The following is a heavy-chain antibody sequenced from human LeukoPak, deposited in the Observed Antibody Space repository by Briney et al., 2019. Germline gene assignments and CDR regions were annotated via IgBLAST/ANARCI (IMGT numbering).Heavy chain of an antibody. J-gene: IGHJ3*02. CDR1: GYTLTELS. Sequence: ASVKVSCKVSGYTLTELSMHWVRQAPGKGLGWMGGFDPEDGETIYAQKFQGRVTMTEDTSTDTAYMELSSLRSEDTAVYYCARVHPTGDAFDIWGQGTMVTVSS. V-gene: IGHV1-24*01. CDR3: ARVHPTGDAFDI. D-gene: IGHD1-1*01. CDR2: FDPEDGET.